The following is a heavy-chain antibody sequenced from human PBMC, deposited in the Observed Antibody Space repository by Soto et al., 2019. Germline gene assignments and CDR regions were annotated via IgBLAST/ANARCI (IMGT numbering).Heavy chain of an antibody. CDR3: ARDSRIDGQQWLAPVDFDY. CDR1: GFTFSSYG. CDR2: IWYDGSNK. J-gene: IGHJ4*02. V-gene: IGHV3-33*01. D-gene: IGHD6-19*01. Sequence: QVQLVESGGGVVQPGRSLRLSCAASGFTFSSYGMHWVRQAPGKGLEWVAVIWYDGSNKYYADSVKGRFTISRDNSKNTLYLQMNSLRAEDTAVYYCARDSRIDGQQWLAPVDFDYWGQGTLVTVSS.